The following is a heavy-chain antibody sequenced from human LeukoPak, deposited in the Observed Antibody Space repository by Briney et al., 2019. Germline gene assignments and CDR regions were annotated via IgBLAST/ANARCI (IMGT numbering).Heavy chain of an antibody. Sequence: SETLSLTCTVSGVSISSYYWSWIRQPPGKGLEWIGYIYYSGSTNYNPSLKSRVTISVDTSKNQFSLKLSSVTAADTAVYYCAREKMGAATDYWGQGTLVTVSS. J-gene: IGHJ4*02. CDR1: GVSISSYY. CDR3: AREKMGAATDY. V-gene: IGHV4-59*01. D-gene: IGHD1-26*01. CDR2: IYYSGST.